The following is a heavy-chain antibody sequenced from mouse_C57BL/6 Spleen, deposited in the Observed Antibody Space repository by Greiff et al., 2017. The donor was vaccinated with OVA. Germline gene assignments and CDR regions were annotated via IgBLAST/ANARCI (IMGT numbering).Heavy chain of an antibody. CDR1: GYAFSSSW. D-gene: IGHD1-1*01. CDR3: AGYYGSSPYAMDY. J-gene: IGHJ4*01. CDR2: IYPGDGDT. Sequence: QVQVVESGPELVKPGASVKISCKASGYAFSSSWMNWVKQRPGKGLEWIGRIYPGDGDTNYNGKFKGKATLTADKSSSTAYMQLSSLTSEDSAVYFCAGYYGSSPYAMDYWGQGTSVTVSS. V-gene: IGHV1-82*01.